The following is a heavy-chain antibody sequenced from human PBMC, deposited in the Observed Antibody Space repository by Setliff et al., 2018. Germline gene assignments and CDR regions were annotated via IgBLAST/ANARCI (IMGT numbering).Heavy chain of an antibody. CDR2: INPSGGST. J-gene: IGHJ4*02. V-gene: IGHV1-46*01. D-gene: IGHD6-13*01. Sequence: ASVKVSCKASGYTFTSYYMHWVRQAPGQGLEWMGIINPSGGSTSYAQKFQGRVTMTRDTSTSTVYMELSSLRSEDTAVYYCARRSSSGNGFDYWGQGTQVTGSA. CDR3: ARRSSSGNGFDY. CDR1: GYTFTSYY.